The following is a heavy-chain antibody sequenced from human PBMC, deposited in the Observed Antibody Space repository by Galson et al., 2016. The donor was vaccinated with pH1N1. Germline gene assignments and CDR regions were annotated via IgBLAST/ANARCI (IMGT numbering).Heavy chain of an antibody. CDR1: GFSLRTRGMS. J-gene: IGHJ6*02. CDR2: IDWEAKK. Sequence: PALVTPPQTLTLTCTFSGFSLRTRGMSVTWVRQPPGKALEWLALIDWEAKKSYSTPLKTRRTISMDTSRNQVVLIMTNMAPVDTATYYCARSLYGDYVGGMDVWGQGTTVTVSS. V-gene: IGHV2-70*20. CDR3: ARSLYGDYVGGMDV. D-gene: IGHD4-17*01.